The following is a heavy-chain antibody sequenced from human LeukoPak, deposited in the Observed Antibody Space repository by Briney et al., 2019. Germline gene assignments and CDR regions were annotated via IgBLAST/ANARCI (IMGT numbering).Heavy chain of an antibody. Sequence: GGSLRLSCAASGFTFSSYSMNWVRQAPGKGLEWVSYISSSSNTIYYADSVKGRFTISRDNAKNSLYLQMNSLRAEDTAVYYCARDLPVDYWGQGTLVTVSS. V-gene: IGHV3-48*01. CDR2: ISSSSNTI. CDR3: ARDLPVDY. D-gene: IGHD4-17*01. J-gene: IGHJ4*02. CDR1: GFTFSSYS.